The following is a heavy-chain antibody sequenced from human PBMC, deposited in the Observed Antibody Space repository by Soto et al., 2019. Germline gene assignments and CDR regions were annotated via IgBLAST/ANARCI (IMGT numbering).Heavy chain of an antibody. CDR2: ISASVNTT. Sequence: EVQLLESGGGLVQPGGSLTLSCAASGFSLSTYAMSWVRQAPGKGLEWVSAISASVNTTHYADSVKGRFTISRDTSKNTLYLQMNSLRAEDTAVYFCAKDMEMTGSCTNGLCWTLDYWGPGTLVTVSS. CDR1: GFSLSTYA. V-gene: IGHV3-23*01. D-gene: IGHD2-8*01. J-gene: IGHJ4*02. CDR3: AKDMEMTGSCTNGLCWTLDY.